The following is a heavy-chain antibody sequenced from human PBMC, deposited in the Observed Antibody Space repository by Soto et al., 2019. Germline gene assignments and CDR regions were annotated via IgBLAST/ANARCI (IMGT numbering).Heavy chain of an antibody. J-gene: IGHJ4*02. D-gene: IGHD2-21*01. CDR2: IWYDGSNK. CDR1: GFTFSSYG. CDR3: AKEGAVVMSYSFDY. V-gene: IGHV3-33*06. Sequence: QVQLVESGGGVVQPGRSLRLSCAASGFTFSSYGMHWVRQAPGKGLEWVAVIWYDGSNKYYADSVKGRFTISRDNSKNRLYQKMTGVRAEDRAVYYWAKEGAVVMSYSFDYGGQGPLVTVSS.